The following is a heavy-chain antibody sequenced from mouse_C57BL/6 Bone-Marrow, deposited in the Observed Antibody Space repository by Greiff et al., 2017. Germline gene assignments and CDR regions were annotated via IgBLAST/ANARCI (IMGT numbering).Heavy chain of an antibody. D-gene: IGHD1-1*01. Sequence: EVKVVESGGDLVKPGGSLKLSCAASGFTFSSYGMSWVRQTPDKRLEWVATISSGGSYTYYPDSVTGRCTISRDNAKNTLYLQMSSLKSEDTAMYYCARLRFDYWGQGTTLTVSS. CDR2: ISSGGSYT. CDR1: GFTFSSYG. V-gene: IGHV5-6*01. CDR3: ARLRFDY. J-gene: IGHJ2*01.